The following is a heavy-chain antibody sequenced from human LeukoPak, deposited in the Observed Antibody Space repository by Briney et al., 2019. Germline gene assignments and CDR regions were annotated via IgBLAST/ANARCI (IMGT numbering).Heavy chain of an antibody. CDR2: IWYDGSNK. CDR1: GFTFSNYG. V-gene: IGHV3-30*02. Sequence: PGGSLRLSCAASGFTFSNYGMHWVRQAPGKGLEWVAVIWYDGSNKYYADSVKGRFTISRDNSKNTLYLQMNSLRAEDTAVYYCAKDPEGYCSGGSCYQFDYWGQGTLVTVSS. D-gene: IGHD2-15*01. J-gene: IGHJ4*02. CDR3: AKDPEGYCSGGSCYQFDY.